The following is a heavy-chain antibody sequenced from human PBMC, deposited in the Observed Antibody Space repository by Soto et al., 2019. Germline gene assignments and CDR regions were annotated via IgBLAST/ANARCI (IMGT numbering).Heavy chain of an antibody. CDR1: GGTFSSYA. D-gene: IGHD3-22*01. CDR3: ARSGYYDSSGTPPSDY. V-gene: IGHV1-69*13. Sequence: SVKVSCKASGGTFSSYAISWVRQAPGQGLEWMGGIIPIFGTANYAQKFQGRVTITADESTSTAYMELSSLRSEDTAVYYCARSGYYDSSGTPPSDYWGQGTLVTVSS. CDR2: IIPIFGTA. J-gene: IGHJ4*02.